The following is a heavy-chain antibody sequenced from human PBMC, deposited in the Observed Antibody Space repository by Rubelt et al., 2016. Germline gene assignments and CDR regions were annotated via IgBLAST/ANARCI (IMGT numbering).Heavy chain of an antibody. CDR2: IYYIGST. CDR3: ARLDNSLLFDY. CDR1: GGSVSSGSYY. J-gene: IGHJ4*02. Sequence: QVQLQESGPGLVKPSETLSLTCTVSGGSVSSGSYYWSWIRQPPGKGLEWIGYIYYIGSTNYNPALTRRVTISVDTSKNLFSLKRSSVTAADTAMYYCARLDNSLLFDYWGQGTLVTVSS. V-gene: IGHV4-61*01. D-gene: IGHD1-14*01.